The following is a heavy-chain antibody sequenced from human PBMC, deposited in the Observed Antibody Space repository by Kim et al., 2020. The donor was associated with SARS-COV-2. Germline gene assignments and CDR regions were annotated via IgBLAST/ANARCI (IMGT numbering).Heavy chain of an antibody. CDR1: GASISSGGYY. CDR2: TYYNGNA. J-gene: IGHJ3*02. CDR3: ARDYYDGHHSFDI. D-gene: IGHD3-22*01. V-gene: IGHV4-31*03. Sequence: SETLSLTCSVSGASISSGGYYWNWIRQHPGKGLEWVGYTYYNGNAYYNPSLKSRISISVVTSKNQFSLKRTSVTAADTSVYYCARDYYDGHHSFDIWGQGTMVTVSS.